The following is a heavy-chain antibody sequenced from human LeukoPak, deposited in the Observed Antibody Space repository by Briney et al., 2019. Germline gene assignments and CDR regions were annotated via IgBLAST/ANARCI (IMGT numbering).Heavy chain of an antibody. J-gene: IGHJ4*02. CDR3: ARGGGMVRGAYYFDY. CDR1: GYTFTSYG. V-gene: IGHV1-46*01. Sequence: ASVKVSCKASGYTFTSYGISWVRQAPGQGLEWMGIINPSGGSTSYAQKFQGRVTMTRDTSTSTVYMELSSLRSEDTAVYYCARGGGMVRGAYYFDYWGQGTLVTVSS. CDR2: INPSGGST. D-gene: IGHD3-10*01.